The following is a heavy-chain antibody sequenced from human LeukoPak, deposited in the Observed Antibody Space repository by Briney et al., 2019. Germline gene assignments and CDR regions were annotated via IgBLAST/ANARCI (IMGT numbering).Heavy chain of an antibody. CDR3: ARGSGYSGYDAVDY. J-gene: IGHJ4*02. V-gene: IGHV3-33*01. Sequence: GRSLRLSCAASGFTFSSYGMHWVRQAPGKGLEWVAVIWYDGSNKYYADSVKGRFTISRDNSKNTLYLQMNSLRAEDTAVCYCARGSGYSGYDAVDYWGQGTLVTVSS. D-gene: IGHD5-12*01. CDR2: IWYDGSNK. CDR1: GFTFSSYG.